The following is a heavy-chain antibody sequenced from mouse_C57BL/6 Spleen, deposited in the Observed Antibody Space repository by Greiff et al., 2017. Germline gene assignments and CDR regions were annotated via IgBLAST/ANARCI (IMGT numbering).Heavy chain of an antibody. J-gene: IGHJ3*01. CDR1: GFTFSSYA. Sequence: EVKVVESGGGLVKPGGSLKLSCAASGFTFSSYAMSWVRQTPEKRLEWVATISDGGSYTYYPDNVKGRFTISRDNAKNNLYLQMSHLKSEDTAMYYCAREGLTGAFAYWGQGTLVTVSA. D-gene: IGHD4-1*01. CDR2: ISDGGSYT. CDR3: AREGLTGAFAY. V-gene: IGHV5-4*01.